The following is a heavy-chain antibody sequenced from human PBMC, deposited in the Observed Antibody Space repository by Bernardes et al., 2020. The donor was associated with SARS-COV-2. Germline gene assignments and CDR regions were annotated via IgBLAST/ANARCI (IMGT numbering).Heavy chain of an antibody. Sequence: SEPLSLTCTVSGGSISSYYWSWIRQPPGKGLEWIGYIYYSGSTNYNPSLKSRVTISVDTSKNQFSLKLSSVTAADTAVYYCAKTSLVCSTSCWGGNWFDPWGQGTLVTVSS. V-gene: IGHV4-59*08. CDR1: GGSISSYY. D-gene: IGHD2-2*01. CDR3: AKTSLVCSTSCWGGNWFDP. J-gene: IGHJ5*02. CDR2: IYYSGST.